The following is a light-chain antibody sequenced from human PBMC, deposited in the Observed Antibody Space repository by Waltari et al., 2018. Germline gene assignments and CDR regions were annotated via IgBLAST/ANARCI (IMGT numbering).Light chain of an antibody. CDR3: QHRSNRPLT. V-gene: IGKV3-11*01. CDR1: QSVSSY. Sequence: EIVLTQSPATLSLSPGERATLSCRASQSVSSYLAWYQQKPGQAPRLLIYDASSRATGIPARFSGSGSGTDFTLTISSLDPEDFAVYYCQHRSNRPLTFGGGTKVKIK. CDR2: DAS. J-gene: IGKJ4*01.